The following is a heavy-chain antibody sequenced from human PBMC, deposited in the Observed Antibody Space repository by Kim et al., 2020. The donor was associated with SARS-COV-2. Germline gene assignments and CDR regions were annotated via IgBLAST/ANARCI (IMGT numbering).Heavy chain of an antibody. CDR1: GFTFSSYW. D-gene: IGHD5-18*01. CDR3: ARDGRRIQLWLRPNWYFDL. V-gene: IGHV3-7*01. J-gene: IGHJ2*01. Sequence: GGSLRLSCAASGFTFSSYWMSWVRQAPGKGLEWVANIKQDGSEKYYVDSVKGRFTISRDNAKNSLYLQMNSLRAEDTAVYYCARDGRRIQLWLRPNWYFDLWGRGTLVTVSS. CDR2: IKQDGSEK.